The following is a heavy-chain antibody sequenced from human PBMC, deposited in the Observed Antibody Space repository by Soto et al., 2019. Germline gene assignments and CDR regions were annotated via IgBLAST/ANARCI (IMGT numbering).Heavy chain of an antibody. CDR3: ASGAVTGTSLFDY. CDR2: INKNGFTI. CDR1: GFTLTTYS. D-gene: IGHD6-19*01. V-gene: IGHV3-48*02. Sequence: GGTLRLSCAVSGFTLTTYSMNWVRQAPGKGMEWISFINKNGFTIYYADSVKGRFTTSRDYAKNSLYLQMDSLRHEDTAVYYCASGAVTGTSLFDYWGLGTLVTVSS. J-gene: IGHJ4*02.